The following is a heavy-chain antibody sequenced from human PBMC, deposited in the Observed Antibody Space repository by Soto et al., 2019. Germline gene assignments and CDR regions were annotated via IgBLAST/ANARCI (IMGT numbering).Heavy chain of an antibody. CDR1: GGTFTTSA. J-gene: IGHJ6*02. V-gene: IGHV1-69*12. D-gene: IGHD4-17*01. CDR3: ARDRPRENYGGNYYYEMDV. CDR2: IIPIFSTA. Sequence: QVQLVQSGAEVKKPGSSVKVSCKASGGTFTTSAISWVRQAPGQGLEWMGGIIPIFSTADYAQKFQGRVTITADESTTNAYMELSSLRSEDTAVYYCARDRPRENYGGNYYYEMDVWGQGTTVTVSS.